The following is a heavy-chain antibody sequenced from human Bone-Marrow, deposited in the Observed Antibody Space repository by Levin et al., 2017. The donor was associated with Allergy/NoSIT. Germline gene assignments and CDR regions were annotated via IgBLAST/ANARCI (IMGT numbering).Heavy chain of an antibody. CDR2: VHHSGTS. D-gene: IGHD3-3*01. CDR3: ARHPSFLESFDY. V-gene: IGHV4-39*01. J-gene: IGHJ4*02. Sequence: SPTLSLTCTVSGVSISSSSYYWGWIRQPPGKGLEWIGSVHHSGTSYHNPSLKGRDIISVDTSKNQFSLKVTSVTAADSAVYYCARHPSFLESFDYWGQGNLVTVSS. CDR1: GVSISSSSYY.